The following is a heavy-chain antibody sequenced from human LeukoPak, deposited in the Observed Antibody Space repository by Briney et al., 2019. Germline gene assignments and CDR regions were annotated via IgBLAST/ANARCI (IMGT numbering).Heavy chain of an antibody. J-gene: IGHJ3*02. D-gene: IGHD3-22*01. CDR1: GYTFTGYY. Sequence: GASVKVSCKAPGYTFTGYYMHWVRQAPGQGLEWMGRIIPILGIANCAQKFQGRVAITADKSTSTAYMELSSLRSEGTAVYYCARGDDSSGYYNNREAFDIWGQGTMVTVSS. CDR3: ARGDDSSGYYNNREAFDI. V-gene: IGHV1-69*04. CDR2: IIPILGIA.